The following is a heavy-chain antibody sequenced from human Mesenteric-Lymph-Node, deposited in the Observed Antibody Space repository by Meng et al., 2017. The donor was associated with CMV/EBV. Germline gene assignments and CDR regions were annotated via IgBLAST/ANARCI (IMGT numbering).Heavy chain of an antibody. D-gene: IGHD2-2*03. CDR1: GGSITSNY. J-gene: IGHJ6*02. Sequence: GSLRLSYTISGGSITSNYWSWIRQAPGKGLEWIGHVYESGSTNYNPSLKSRVTISVDTSKNQFSLKLSSVTAADTAVYYCARDTLDIVVVPAAINYYYGMDVWGQGTTVTVSS. V-gene: IGHV4-59*12. CDR3: ARDTLDIVVVPAAINYYYGMDV. CDR2: VYESGST.